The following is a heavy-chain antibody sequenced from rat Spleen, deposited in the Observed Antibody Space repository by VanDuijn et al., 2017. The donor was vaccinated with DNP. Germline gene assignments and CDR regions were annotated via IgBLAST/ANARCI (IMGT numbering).Heavy chain of an antibody. J-gene: IGHJ2*01. D-gene: IGHD1-4*01. V-gene: IGHV5-22*01. Sequence: EVQLVESGGGLVQPGRSLKLSCAASGFTFSDYYMAWVRPAPTKGLEWVAYISYDGGITNYADSVKGRFTISRDNAKSTLYLEMNSLRSEDMATYYCARHVLPLRVWDYWGQGVMVTVSS. CDR2: ISYDGGIT. CDR1: GFTFSDYY. CDR3: ARHVLPLRVWDY.